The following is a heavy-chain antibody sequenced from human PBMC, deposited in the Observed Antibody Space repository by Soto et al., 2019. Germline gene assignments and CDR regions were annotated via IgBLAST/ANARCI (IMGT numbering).Heavy chain of an antibody. CDR1: GFSVTTTGRA. V-gene: IGHV2-5*02. Sequence: SGHPVANPTHTCTLPCRFSGFSVTTTGRAGGGVGQAPRKGPEWLAFIFWGDDTRYSPSLENRLTITEDTSKNQVVLTMTNMDAVDTAAYYCASIFAFWSGYYLSDWGRGTMVTVSS. CDR2: IFWGDDT. D-gene: IGHD3-3*01. CDR3: ASIFAFWSGYYLSD. J-gene: IGHJ4*02.